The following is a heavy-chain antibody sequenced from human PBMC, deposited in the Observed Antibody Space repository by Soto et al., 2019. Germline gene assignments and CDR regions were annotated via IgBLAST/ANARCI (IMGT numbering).Heavy chain of an antibody. Sequence: VSGPTLVNSTQTLTLSRTLSAFSLSTSGMSVSWIRLPPGQPLESLALIDWVDDKYYTTSLKTRLTISKDTSKNHVVLTMTNMDPVDTATYYGARNIGGRFDYGSQGTLGTVS. CDR3: ARNIGGRFDY. J-gene: IGHJ4*02. CDR2: IDWVDDK. CDR1: AFSLSTSGMS. V-gene: IGHV2-70*01. D-gene: IGHD2-15*01.